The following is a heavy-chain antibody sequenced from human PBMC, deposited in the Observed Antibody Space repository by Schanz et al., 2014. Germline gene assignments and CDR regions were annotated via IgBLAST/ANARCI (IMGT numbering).Heavy chain of an antibody. CDR3: ARFLARYQYYGVDV. V-gene: IGHV3-11*03. CDR1: GFTFSDYY. J-gene: IGHJ6*02. CDR2: ISGSSIHK. D-gene: IGHD3-3*01. Sequence: VQLLQSGGALVQPGGSLRLSCAASGFTFSDYYMAWIRQAPGKGLEWVSHISGSSIHKNYADSVKGRFTISRDNGETSVYLQINSLRVEDTAVYYCARFLARYQYYGVDVWGQGTTVIVSS.